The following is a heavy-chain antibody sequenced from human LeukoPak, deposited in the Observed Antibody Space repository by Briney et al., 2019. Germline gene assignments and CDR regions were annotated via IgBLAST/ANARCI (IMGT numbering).Heavy chain of an antibody. D-gene: IGHD1-14*01. CDR3: AKDRNHRFRGGNWFDP. Sequence: GGSLRLSCAASGFTFSNYGMHWVRQAPGKGLEWVAVISYDGTKRYYADSVKGRFTISRDNSKNTLYLQMNSLRAEDTAVYYCAKDRNHRFRGGNWFDPWGQGTLVTVSS. J-gene: IGHJ5*02. CDR1: GFTFSNYG. CDR2: ISYDGTKR. V-gene: IGHV3-30*18.